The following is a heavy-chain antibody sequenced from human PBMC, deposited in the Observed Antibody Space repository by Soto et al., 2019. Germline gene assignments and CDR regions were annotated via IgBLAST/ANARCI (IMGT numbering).Heavy chain of an antibody. CDR1: GGSFSGYY. Sequence: PSETLSLTCAVYGGSFSGYYWSWIRQPPGKGLEWIGEINHSGSTNYNPSLKSRVTISVDTSKNQFSLKLSSVTAADTAVYYCAREKPGGYCSSTSCYGPGYYYYMDVWGKGTTVTVSS. D-gene: IGHD2-2*01. V-gene: IGHV4-34*01. CDR2: INHSGST. J-gene: IGHJ6*03. CDR3: AREKPGGYCSSTSCYGPGYYYYMDV.